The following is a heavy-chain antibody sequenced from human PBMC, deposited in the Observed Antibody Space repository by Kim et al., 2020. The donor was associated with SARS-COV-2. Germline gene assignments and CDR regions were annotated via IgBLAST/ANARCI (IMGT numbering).Heavy chain of an antibody. CDR2: ISYDGSNK. CDR3: ARGHYDILTGYYNPKEEDAFDI. CDR1: GFTFSSYA. J-gene: IGHJ3*02. V-gene: IGHV3-30*04. D-gene: IGHD3-9*01. Sequence: GGSLRLSCAASGFTFSSYAMHWVRQAPGKGLEWVAVISYDGSNKYYADSVKGRFTISRDNSKNTLYLQMNSLRAEDTAVYYCARGHYDILTGYYNPKEEDAFDIWGQGTMVTVSS.